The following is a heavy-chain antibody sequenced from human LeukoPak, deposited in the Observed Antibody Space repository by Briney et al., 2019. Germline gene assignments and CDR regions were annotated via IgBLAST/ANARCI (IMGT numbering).Heavy chain of an antibody. Sequence: PSETLSLTCALYGGSFSGYYWSWIRQPPGKGLEWIGEINHSGSTNYNPSLKSRVTISVDTSKNQFSLKLSSVTAADTAVYYCARDGILTGLDYWGQGTLVTVSS. D-gene: IGHD3-9*01. J-gene: IGHJ4*02. CDR1: GGSFSGYY. V-gene: IGHV4-34*01. CDR2: INHSGST. CDR3: ARDGILTGLDY.